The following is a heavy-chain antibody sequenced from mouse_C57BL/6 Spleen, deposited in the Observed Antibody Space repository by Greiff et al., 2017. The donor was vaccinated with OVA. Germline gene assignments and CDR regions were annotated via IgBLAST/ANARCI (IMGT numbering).Heavy chain of an antibody. Sequence: VQLQESGPGLVQPSQRLSITCTGSGFSLTRYGVHWVRQSPGKGLEWLGVLWSGGSTDYNAAFISRLSISKDNSKSQVFFKMNSRQAADTAMYYCARNVPYYYAMDYWGQGTSVTVSS. V-gene: IGHV2-2*01. J-gene: IGHJ4*01. CDR2: LWSGGST. CDR1: GFSLTRYG. CDR3: ARNVPYYYAMDY.